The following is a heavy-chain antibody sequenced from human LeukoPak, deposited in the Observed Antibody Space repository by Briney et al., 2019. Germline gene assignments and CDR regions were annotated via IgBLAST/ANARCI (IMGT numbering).Heavy chain of an antibody. CDR2: VSDYNGNT. Sequence: GASVKVSCKTSGCTFSRHGITWVRQAPGQGVEWMGWVSDYNGNTNYAHSVQGRVTMTTDTSTNTAYMELRSLRSDDPAVYYCAKDIHPGLDSGASCCFDYWGQGTPVTVSS. V-gene: IGHV1-18*01. D-gene: IGHD3-22*01. J-gene: IGHJ4*02. CDR1: GCTFSRHG. CDR3: AKDIHPGLDSGASCCFDY.